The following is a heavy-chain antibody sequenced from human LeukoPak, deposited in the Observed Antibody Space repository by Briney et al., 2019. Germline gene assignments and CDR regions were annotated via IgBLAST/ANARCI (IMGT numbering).Heavy chain of an antibody. J-gene: IGHJ3*02. CDR1: GYTLTDYY. Sequence: AASVKVSCKASGYTLTDYYMHWVRQAPGQGLEWMGWIGTYNGNTKYAQEFQGRVTMTTDTSTSTGYMELRNLRSDDTAVYFCVREWDHTRMAFDIWGQGTMVTVSS. CDR2: IGTYNGNT. CDR3: VREWDHTRMAFDI. V-gene: IGHV1-18*04. D-gene: IGHD1-26*01.